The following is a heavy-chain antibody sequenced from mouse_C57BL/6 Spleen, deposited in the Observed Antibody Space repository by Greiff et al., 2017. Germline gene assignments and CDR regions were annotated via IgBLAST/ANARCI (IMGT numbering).Heavy chain of an antibody. D-gene: IGHD2-5*01. CDR2: FHPYNDDT. CDR1: VYTFPTYP. V-gene: IGHV1-47*01. Sequence: LQQSGAELVKPGASLKMSCKASVYTFPTYPIEWMKQNHGKSLEWIGNFHPYNDDTKYNEKFKGKATLTVEKSSSKVYLELSRLTSDDSAVYYCARGENYSNSFAYWGQGTLVTVSA. J-gene: IGHJ3*01. CDR3: ARGENYSNSFAY.